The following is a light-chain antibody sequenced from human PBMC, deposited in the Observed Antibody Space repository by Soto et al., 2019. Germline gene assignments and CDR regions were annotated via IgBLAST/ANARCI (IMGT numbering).Light chain of an antibody. J-gene: IGKJ5*01. CDR1: QSFRGL. CDR3: QQRHMWPIT. Sequence: ELVLTQSPGTLSLSPGERATLSCRASQSFRGLLAWYQQKPGQAPRLLIYDAYNRATGIPPRFSGSGSGTDFTLTISSLEPEDSAVYYCQQRHMWPITFAQGTRLEIK. V-gene: IGKV3-11*01. CDR2: DAY.